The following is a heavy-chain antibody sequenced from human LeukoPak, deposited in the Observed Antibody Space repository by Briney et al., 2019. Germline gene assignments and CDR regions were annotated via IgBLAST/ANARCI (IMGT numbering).Heavy chain of an antibody. D-gene: IGHD2-8*01. CDR2: IYSGGST. V-gene: IGHV3-66*01. CDR3: ARDRHCANGVCHNSAGMDV. Sequence: GGSLRLSCAASGFTVSSSYMSWVRQAPGKGLEWVSVIYSGGSTYYADSVKGRFTISRDNSKNSLYLQMNSLRAEDTAVYYCARDRHCANGVCHNSAGMDVWGQGTTVTVSS. J-gene: IGHJ6*02. CDR1: GFTVSSSY.